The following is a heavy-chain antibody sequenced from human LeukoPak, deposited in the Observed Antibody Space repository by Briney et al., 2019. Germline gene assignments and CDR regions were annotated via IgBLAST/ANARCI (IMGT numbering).Heavy chain of an antibody. CDR3: ARDSEVIYYFDY. CDR2: ISAYNGNT. CDR1: GYTFTSYG. V-gene: IGHV1-18*01. Sequence: ASVKVSCKASGYTFTSYGISWVRQAPGQGLEWMGWISAYNGNTNYAQKLQGRVTMTTDTSTSTAYMELRSLRSDDTAVYYCARDSEVIYYFDYWGREPWSPSPQ. J-gene: IGHJ4*02. D-gene: IGHD3-10*01.